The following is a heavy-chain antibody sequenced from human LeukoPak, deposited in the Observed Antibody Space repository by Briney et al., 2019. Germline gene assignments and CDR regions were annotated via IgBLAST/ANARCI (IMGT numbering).Heavy chain of an antibody. V-gene: IGHV3-23*01. Sequence: PGGSLRLSCAAAGFSFSSYAMSWVRQAPGKGLEWVSDISDSGGNTYYAGSVKGRFTISRDNSKNTLYLQMNSLRAEDTAVYYCARELSEMATISPFDYWGQGTLVTVSS. D-gene: IGHD5-24*01. CDR1: GFSFSSYA. CDR3: ARELSEMATISPFDY. J-gene: IGHJ4*02. CDR2: ISDSGGNT.